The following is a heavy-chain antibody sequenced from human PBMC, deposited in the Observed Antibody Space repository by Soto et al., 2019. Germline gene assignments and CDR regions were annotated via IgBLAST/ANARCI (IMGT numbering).Heavy chain of an antibody. CDR3: ARRRAGYDILTGHFDY. J-gene: IGHJ4*02. Sequence: QVQLQESGPGLVKPSETLSLTCTVSGGSISSYYWSWIRQPPGKGLEWIGYIYYSGSTNYNPSLKSRVTISVDTSKNQSALKLSSVTAADTAVYYCARRRAGYDILTGHFDYWGQGTLVTVSS. CDR1: GGSISSYY. V-gene: IGHV4-59*08. CDR2: IYYSGST. D-gene: IGHD3-9*01.